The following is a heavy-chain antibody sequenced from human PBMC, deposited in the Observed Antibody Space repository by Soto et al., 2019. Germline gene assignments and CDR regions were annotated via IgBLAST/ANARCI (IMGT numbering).Heavy chain of an antibody. Sequence: ASVKVSCKATGGTFSSYALSWVKEAPGQGLEWMGGIIPIFGTANYAQKFQGRVTITADKSTSTAYMELSSLRSEDTAVYYCAGGRGNYFDYWGQGTLVTVSS. CDR2: IIPIFGTA. CDR1: GGTFSSYA. CDR3: AGGRGNYFDY. J-gene: IGHJ4*02. D-gene: IGHD3-10*01. V-gene: IGHV1-69*06.